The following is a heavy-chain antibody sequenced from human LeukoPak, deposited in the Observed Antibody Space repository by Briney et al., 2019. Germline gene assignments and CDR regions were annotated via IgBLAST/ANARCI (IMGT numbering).Heavy chain of an antibody. CDR1: GYSFTSYW. CDR3: ARHRLSYDFWSGNYYYYYMDV. CDR2: IYPGDSDT. J-gene: IGHJ6*03. D-gene: IGHD3-3*01. Sequence: GESLKISCKGSGYSFTSYWIGWVRQMPGKGLEWMGIIYPGDSDTRYSPSFQGQVTISADKSISTAYLQWSSLKASDTATYYCARHRLSYDFWSGNYYYYYMDVWGKGTTVTVSS. V-gene: IGHV5-51*01.